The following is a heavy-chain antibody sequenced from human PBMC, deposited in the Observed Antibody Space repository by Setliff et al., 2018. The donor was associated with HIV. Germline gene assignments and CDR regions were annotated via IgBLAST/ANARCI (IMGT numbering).Heavy chain of an antibody. Sequence: VGSLRLSCAASGFTFSSYGMHWVRQAPGKGLEWVAFIRYDGSNKYYADSVKGRFTISRDYSKNMVYLQVSSLRAEDSAVYYCVKSASWDLRGWLHWGQGTPVTVSS. V-gene: IGHV3-30*02. CDR2: IRYDGSNK. CDR1: GFTFSSYG. CDR3: VKSASWDLRGWLH. J-gene: IGHJ4*02. D-gene: IGHD6-19*01.